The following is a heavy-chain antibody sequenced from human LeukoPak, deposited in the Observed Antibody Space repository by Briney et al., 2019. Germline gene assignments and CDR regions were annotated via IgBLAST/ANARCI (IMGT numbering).Heavy chain of an antibody. CDR1: GYTFTAYY. J-gene: IGHJ4*02. Sequence: ASVKVSCKTSGYTFTAYYMHWVRQAPGQGLEWMGWINPNSGGTNYVQKFQGRVTMTRDTSISTAYMELSRLRSDDMAVYYCASVDTAMVGLYFDYWGQGTWSPSPQ. D-gene: IGHD5-18*01. CDR2: INPNSGGT. CDR3: ASVDTAMVGLYFDY. V-gene: IGHV1-2*02.